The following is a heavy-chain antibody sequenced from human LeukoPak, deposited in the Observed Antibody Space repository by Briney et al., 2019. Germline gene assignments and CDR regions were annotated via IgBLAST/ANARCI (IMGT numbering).Heavy chain of an antibody. CDR2: ISGNGAHP. CDR1: DFILSTYA. Sequence: GGSLRLSCTASDFILSTYAMSWVRQAPGKGLEWVSSISGNGAHPYYADSVRGRFSISRDFSRNAVFLQMSSLRVEDTATYYCAKAVDGRGYYFERGVDFWGQGTMVTVSS. J-gene: IGHJ4*02. D-gene: IGHD3-22*01. V-gene: IGHV3-23*01. CDR3: AKAVDGRGYYFERGVDF.